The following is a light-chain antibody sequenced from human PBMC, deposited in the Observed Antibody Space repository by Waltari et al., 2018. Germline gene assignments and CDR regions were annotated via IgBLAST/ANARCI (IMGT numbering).Light chain of an antibody. CDR2: DVS. V-gene: IGLV2-14*03. CDR1: SSDVDDYNY. J-gene: IGLJ2*01. Sequence: QSALTQPASVSGSPGQSITISCTGTSSDVDDYNYVSWYQQHPGKAPKLMIYDVSNRPSWVSNRFSGSKSGNTASLTISGLQAEDEADYYCSSYTNFRTSFGGGTKLTVL. CDR3: SSYTNFRTS.